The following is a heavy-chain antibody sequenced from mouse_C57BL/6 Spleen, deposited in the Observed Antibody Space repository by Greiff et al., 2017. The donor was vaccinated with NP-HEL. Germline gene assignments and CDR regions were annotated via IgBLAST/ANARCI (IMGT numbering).Heavy chain of an antibody. D-gene: IGHD1-1*01. CDR1: GYAFSSYW. J-gene: IGHJ3*01. CDR2: IYPGDGDT. CDR3: AMGYYGSRSWFAY. V-gene: IGHV1-80*01. Sequence: QVQLQQSGAELVKPGASVKISCKASGYAFSSYWMNWVKQRPGKGLAWIGQIYPGDGDTNYNGKFKGKATLTADKSSSTAYMQLSSLTSEDSAVYFCAMGYYGSRSWFAYWGQGTLVTVSA.